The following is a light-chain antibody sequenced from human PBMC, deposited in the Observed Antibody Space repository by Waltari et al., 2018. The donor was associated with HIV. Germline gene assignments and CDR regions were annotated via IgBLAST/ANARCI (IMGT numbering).Light chain of an antibody. CDR2: DVS. J-gene: IGLJ2*01. CDR3: CSYAGSYPVV. V-gene: IGLV2-11*01. CDR1: SSDVGVYNF. Sequence: QSALTQPRSVSGSPGQSVTISCTGTSSDVGVYNFVSWYQQHPGKAPKLMIYDVSKRPSGVPDRFSGSKSGDTASLTISGLHAEDEADYYCCSYAGSYPVVFGGGTKLTVL.